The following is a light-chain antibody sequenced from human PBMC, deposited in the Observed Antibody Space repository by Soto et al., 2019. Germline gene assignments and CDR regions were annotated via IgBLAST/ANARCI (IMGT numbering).Light chain of an antibody. CDR3: TSYAGSNILYV. V-gene: IGLV2-8*01. J-gene: IGLJ1*01. CDR1: SSDVGGYNY. CDR2: EVS. Sequence: QSALTQPPSASGSPGQSVTISCTGTSSDVGGYNYVSWYQQHPGKAPKLMIYEVSKRPSGVPDRFSGSKSGNTASLTVSGLQAEDEADYYCTSYAGSNILYVFGTGTIVTVL.